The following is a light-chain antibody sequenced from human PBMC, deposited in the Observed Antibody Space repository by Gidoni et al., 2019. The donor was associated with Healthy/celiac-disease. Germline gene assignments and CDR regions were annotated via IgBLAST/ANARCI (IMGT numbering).Light chain of an antibody. J-gene: IGKJ1*01. Sequence: PDRLSGSGSGTDFTLKISRVEVEDVGVYYCTQALQPPPWTFGQGTKVEIK. CDR3: TQALQPPPWT. V-gene: IGKV2-28*01.